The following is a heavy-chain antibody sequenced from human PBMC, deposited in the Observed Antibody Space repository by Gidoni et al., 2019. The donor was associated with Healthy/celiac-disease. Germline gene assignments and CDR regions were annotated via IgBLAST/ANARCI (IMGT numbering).Heavy chain of an antibody. CDR1: GVPPGSYS. CDR3: ARDLTPVTTCSYAS. Sequence: EVQREESGGGRVKPGGSLRRSCAASGVPPGSYSRNWVRQAPGKVLVWVSSISSSSSYIYYADSVKGRFTISRDNAKNSLYLQMNSLRAEDTAVYYCARDLTPVTTCSYASWGQGTLVTVSS. CDR2: ISSSSSYI. D-gene: IGHD4-17*01. J-gene: IGHJ5*02. V-gene: IGHV3-21*01.